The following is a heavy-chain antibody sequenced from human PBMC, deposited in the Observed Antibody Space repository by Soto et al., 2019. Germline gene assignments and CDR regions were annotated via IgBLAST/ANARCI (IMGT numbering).Heavy chain of an antibody. V-gene: IGHV1-8*02. Sequence: PSVTVSCKASGYTFNNYDIHWVRQAPGHGLEWMGWMNPNSGNTGYAQNFRGRVTMTQNTAIGTAYMELSSLRSDDTATYYCTRAYGAETFDFWGQGTLVTVSS. CDR2: MNPNSGNT. CDR3: TRAYGAETFDF. J-gene: IGHJ5*01. D-gene: IGHD3-10*01. CDR1: GYTFNNYD.